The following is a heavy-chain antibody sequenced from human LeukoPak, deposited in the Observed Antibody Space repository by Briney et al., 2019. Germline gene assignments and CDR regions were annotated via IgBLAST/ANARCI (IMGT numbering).Heavy chain of an antibody. Sequence: GGSLRLSCAASGFTFNNYWMHWVRQAPGKGLVWVSRINNDESSTHYADSVKGRFTISRDNSRNTVYLEMNFLRAEDTAVYYCAEFKDFWSGSIDYWGQGTLVTVSS. D-gene: IGHD3-3*01. J-gene: IGHJ4*02. V-gene: IGHV3-74*01. CDR3: AEFKDFWSGSIDY. CDR1: GFTFNNYW. CDR2: INNDESST.